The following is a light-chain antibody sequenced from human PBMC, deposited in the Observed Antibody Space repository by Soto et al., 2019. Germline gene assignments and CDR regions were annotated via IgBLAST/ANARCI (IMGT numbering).Light chain of an antibody. CDR2: GAS. J-gene: IGKJ1*01. CDR1: QSVSSN. Sequence: IAMTQSPATLSVSPVERATLSCRASQSVSSNLAWYQQRPGQAPRLLIYGASTRATGIPARFSGSGSGTEFTLTISSLQSEDFAVYYCQQYNNWPPWTFGQGTKVDIK. V-gene: IGKV3-15*01. CDR3: QQYNNWPPWT.